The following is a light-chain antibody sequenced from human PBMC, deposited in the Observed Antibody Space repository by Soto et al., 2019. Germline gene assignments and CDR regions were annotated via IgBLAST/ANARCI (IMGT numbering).Light chain of an antibody. CDR1: QSVVSN. Sequence: VITQFPATLSSSPGERATLYCRASQSVVSNVAWYQHKPGQAPRLLIYGASSRATGIPDRFSGSGSGTEFTLTITRLEPEDFAVYYCQQYGSSPWAFGQGTKVDIK. CDR3: QQYGSSPWA. J-gene: IGKJ1*01. CDR2: GAS. V-gene: IGKV3-20*01.